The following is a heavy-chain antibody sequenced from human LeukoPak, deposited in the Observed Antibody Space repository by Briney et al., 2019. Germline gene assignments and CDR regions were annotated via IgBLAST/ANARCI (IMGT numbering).Heavy chain of an antibody. Sequence: GASVKVSCKASGGTFSSYGIIWVRQAPGQGLEWMGRISPIFDIANYAQKFQGRVTITADTSTSTAYMELSSLRSEDTAIYYCAREFRQSNWNDGHWFDPWGQGTRVTVSS. V-gene: IGHV1-69*04. D-gene: IGHD1-20*01. CDR1: GGTFSSYG. J-gene: IGHJ5*02. CDR2: ISPIFDIA. CDR3: AREFRQSNWNDGHWFDP.